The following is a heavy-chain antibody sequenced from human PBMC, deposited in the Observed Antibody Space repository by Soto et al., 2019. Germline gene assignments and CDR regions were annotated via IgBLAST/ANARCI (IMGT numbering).Heavy chain of an antibody. Sequence: EVQLVESGGGLVKPGGSLTLSCAVSGLTFTNAWMDWVRQAPGKGLEWVGRIKSQGDGGTTDYAAPVKGRFTISRDDSKNTLYLQMNSLKPEATAVYYCATPPGYWGSAPFDFWGQGTLVTVSS. CDR2: IKSQGDGGTT. V-gene: IGHV3-15*07. CDR1: GLTFTNAW. J-gene: IGHJ4*02. CDR3: ATPPGYWGSAPFDF. D-gene: IGHD7-27*01.